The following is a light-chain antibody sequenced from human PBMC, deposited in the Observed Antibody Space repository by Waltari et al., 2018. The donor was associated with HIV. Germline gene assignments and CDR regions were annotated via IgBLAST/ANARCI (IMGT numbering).Light chain of an antibody. J-gene: IGLJ2*01. CDR1: SGHSTYA. V-gene: IGLV4-69*01. CDR3: QTWDTGIQ. CDR2: FDSDGSA. Sequence: QLVLTQSPSASASLGASVRLTCTLSSGHSTYAIAWHQQQPAKGPRYLMRFDSDGSAMKGDGIPDRFSGSSSGAERYLTISSLQSEDEADYYCQTWDTGIQFGGATKLTVL.